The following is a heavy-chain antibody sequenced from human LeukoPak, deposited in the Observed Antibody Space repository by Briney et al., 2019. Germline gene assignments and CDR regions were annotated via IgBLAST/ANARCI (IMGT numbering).Heavy chain of an antibody. V-gene: IGHV1-69*01. J-gene: IGHJ4*02. Sequence: GSSVKVSCEASGGTFSSYAISWVRQAPGQGLEWMGGIIPIFGTANYAQKFQGRVTITADESTSTAYMELSSLRSEDTAVYYCARGADNSGWSPPDYWGQGTLVTVSS. CDR3: ARGADNSGWSPPDY. D-gene: IGHD6-19*01. CDR2: IIPIFGTA. CDR1: GGTFSSYA.